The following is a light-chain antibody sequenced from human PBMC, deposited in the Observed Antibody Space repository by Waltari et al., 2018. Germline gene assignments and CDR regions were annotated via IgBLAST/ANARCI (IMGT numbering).Light chain of an antibody. CDR3: QTWGTGIRV. J-gene: IGLJ3*02. CDR2: FNNDGSH. Sequence: QLVLTQSPSASASLGASVNLTCTLSSDRSSNAIAWHQQQPEKGPRYLMKFNNDGSHSKGDWIPDRFSGSISGAERHLSISSLQPEDEADYYCQTWGTGIRVFGGGTKLTV. V-gene: IGLV4-69*02. CDR1: SDRSSNA.